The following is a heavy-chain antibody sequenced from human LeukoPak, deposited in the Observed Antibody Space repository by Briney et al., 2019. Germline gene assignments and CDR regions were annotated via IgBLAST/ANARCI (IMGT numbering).Heavy chain of an antibody. CDR1: GYTFTSYD. D-gene: IGHD5-18*01. V-gene: IGHV1-8*01. CDR3: ARGRRERRGYSHGEKTFYY. J-gene: IGHJ4*02. Sequence: ASVKVSCTASGYTFTSYDINWVRQATGQGLEWMGWMNPNSGNTGYAQKFQGRVTMTRNTSISTAYMELSSLRSEDTAVYYCARGRRERRGYSHGEKTFYYWGQGTLVTVSS. CDR2: MNPNSGNT.